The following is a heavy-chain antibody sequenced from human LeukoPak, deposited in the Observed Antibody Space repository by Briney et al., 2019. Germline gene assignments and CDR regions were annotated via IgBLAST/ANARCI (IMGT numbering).Heavy chain of an antibody. J-gene: IGHJ3*02. CDR2: IYSGGTT. Sequence: GGSLRLSCAASGFTVRSNPMSWVRQAPGKGLEWVSVIYSGGTTYYADSVKGRFTISRDNSKNTLYLQMNSLRAEDTAVYYCARGYTSDAFDIWGQGTMVTVSS. D-gene: IGHD1-1*01. V-gene: IGHV3-66*02. CDR3: ARGYTSDAFDI. CDR1: GFTVRSNP.